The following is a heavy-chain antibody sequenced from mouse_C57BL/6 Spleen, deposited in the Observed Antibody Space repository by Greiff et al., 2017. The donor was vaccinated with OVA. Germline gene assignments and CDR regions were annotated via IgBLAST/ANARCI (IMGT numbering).Heavy chain of an antibody. CDR1: GYSFTGYY. J-gene: IGHJ2*01. V-gene: IGHV1-42*01. Sequence: VQLQQSGPELVKPGASVKISCKASGYSFTGYYMNWVKQSPEKSLEWIGEINPSTGGTTYNQKFKAKATLTVDKSSSTAYMQLKSLTSVDSAVYDCARDTPVVAPVYFDYWGQGTTLTVSS. CDR2: INPSTGGT. D-gene: IGHD1-1*01. CDR3: ARDTPVVAPVYFDY.